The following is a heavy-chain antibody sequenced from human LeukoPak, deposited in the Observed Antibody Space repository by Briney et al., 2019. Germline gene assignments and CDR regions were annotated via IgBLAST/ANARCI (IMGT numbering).Heavy chain of an antibody. J-gene: IGHJ4*02. D-gene: IGHD5-18*01. V-gene: IGHV3-23*01. CDR2: ISGSGGST. Sequence: PGGSLRLSCAASGFTFSSYAMSWVRQAPGKGLEWVSAISGSGGSTYYADPVKGRFTISRDNSKNTLYLQMNSLRAEDTAVYYCANPGVDTAMALDYWGQGTLVTVSS. CDR3: ANPGVDTAMALDY. CDR1: GFTFSSYA.